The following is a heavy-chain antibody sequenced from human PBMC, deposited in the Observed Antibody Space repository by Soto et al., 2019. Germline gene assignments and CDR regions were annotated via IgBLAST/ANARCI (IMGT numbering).Heavy chain of an antibody. Sequence: GGSLRLSCAASGFTFSSYSMNWVRQAPGKGLEWVSSISSSSSYIYYADSVKGRFTISRDNAKNSLYLQMNSLRAEDTAVYYCARDMPALNAFDIWGQGKMVTVSS. V-gene: IGHV3-21*01. CDR2: ISSSSSYI. CDR3: ARDMPALNAFDI. J-gene: IGHJ3*02. D-gene: IGHD2-2*01. CDR1: GFTFSSYS.